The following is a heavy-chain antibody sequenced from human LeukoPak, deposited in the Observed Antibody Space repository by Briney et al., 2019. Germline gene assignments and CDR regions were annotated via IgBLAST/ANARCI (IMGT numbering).Heavy chain of an antibody. V-gene: IGHV4-59*01. D-gene: IGHD3-3*01. CDR1: GGSISSYY. J-gene: IGHJ4*02. Sequence: SETLSLTCTVSGGSISSYYWSWIRQPPGKGLEWIGYIYYSGSTNYNPSLKSRVTISVDTSKNQFSLKPSSVTAADTAVYYCARAYYDFWSGYEYYFDYWGQGTLVTVSS. CDR3: ARAYYDFWSGYEYYFDY. CDR2: IYYSGST.